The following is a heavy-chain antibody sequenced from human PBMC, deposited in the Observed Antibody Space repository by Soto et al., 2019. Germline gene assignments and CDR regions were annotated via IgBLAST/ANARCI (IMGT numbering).Heavy chain of an antibody. CDR3: AGGAKTLAARPVNYFDY. CDR2: INHSGST. CDR1: GGSFSGYY. J-gene: IGHJ4*02. V-gene: IGHV4-34*01. Sequence: SETLSLTCAVYGGSFSGYYWSWIRQPPGKGLEWIGEINHSGSTNYNPSLKSRVTISVDTSKNQFSLKLSSVTAADTAVYYCAGGAKTLAARPVNYFDYWGQGTLVTVSS. D-gene: IGHD6-6*01.